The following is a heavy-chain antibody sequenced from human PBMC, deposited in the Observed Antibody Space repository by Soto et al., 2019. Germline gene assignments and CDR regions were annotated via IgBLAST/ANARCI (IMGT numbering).Heavy chain of an antibody. J-gene: IGHJ3*02. CDR2: IYYSGST. Sequence: PSETLSLTCTVSCGSISSYYWSWFRQPPGKGLEWIGYIYYSGSTNYNPSLKSRVTISVDTSKNQFSLKLSSVTAADTAVHYCARQYGDYVRVAFDIWGQGTMVT. CDR1: CGSISSYY. V-gene: IGHV4-59*01. D-gene: IGHD4-17*01. CDR3: ARQYGDYVRVAFDI.